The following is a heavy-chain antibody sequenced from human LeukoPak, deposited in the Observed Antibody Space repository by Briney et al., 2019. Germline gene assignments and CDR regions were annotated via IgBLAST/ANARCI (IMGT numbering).Heavy chain of an antibody. Sequence: SETLSLTCAVYGGSFSGYYWSWIRQPPGKGLEWIGEINHSGSTNYNPSLKSRVTISVDTSKNQFSLKLSSVTAADTAVYYCATGRDGHFDYWGQGTLVTVSS. CDR1: GGSFSGYY. V-gene: IGHV4-34*01. J-gene: IGHJ4*02. CDR2: INHSGST. CDR3: ATGRDGHFDY. D-gene: IGHD5-24*01.